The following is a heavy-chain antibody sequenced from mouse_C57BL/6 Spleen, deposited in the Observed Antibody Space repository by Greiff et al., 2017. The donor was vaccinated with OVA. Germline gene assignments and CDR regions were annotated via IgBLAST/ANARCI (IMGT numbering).Heavy chain of an antibody. CDR1: GFNIKNTY. J-gene: IGHJ3*01. D-gene: IGHD2-4*01. Sequence: VQLQQSVAELVRPGASVKLSCTASGFNIKNTYMHWVKQRPEQGLEWIGRIAPANGNTKYAPKFQGKATITADTSSNTAYLQLSSRTSEDTAIYYCASPSIYYDYDGGAWFAYWGQVTLVTVSA. CDR2: IAPANGNT. V-gene: IGHV14-3*01. CDR3: ASPSIYYDYDGGAWFAY.